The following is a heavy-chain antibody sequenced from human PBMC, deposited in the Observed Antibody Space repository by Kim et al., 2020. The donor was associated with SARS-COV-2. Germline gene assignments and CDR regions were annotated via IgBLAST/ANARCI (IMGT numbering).Heavy chain of an antibody. CDR1: GGSISSYY. CDR2: INYSGST. J-gene: IGHJ3*02. V-gene: IGHV4-59*01. Sequence: SETLSLTCTVSGGSISSYYWSWIRQPPGKGLEWIGDINYSGSTNYNPSLKSRVTISVDTSKNQFSLKLSSVTAADTAVYYCVRGPPDYGGNSGAFDIWGQGTMVTVSS. D-gene: IGHD4-17*01. CDR3: VRGPPDYGGNSGAFDI.